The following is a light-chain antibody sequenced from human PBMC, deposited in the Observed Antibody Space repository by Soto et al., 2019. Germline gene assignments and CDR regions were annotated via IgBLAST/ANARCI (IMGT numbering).Light chain of an antibody. Sequence: DIQMTQSPSSVSASVGDRVTITCRASQDISSWVAWYQQKPGKAPKLLISAASSLQSGVPRRFSGSGSGTDFTLVISSLQAEDFATYFCQQCDSFPFTFGGGTKVEIK. CDR3: QQCDSFPFT. J-gene: IGKJ4*01. CDR2: AAS. CDR1: QDISSW. V-gene: IGKV1-12*01.